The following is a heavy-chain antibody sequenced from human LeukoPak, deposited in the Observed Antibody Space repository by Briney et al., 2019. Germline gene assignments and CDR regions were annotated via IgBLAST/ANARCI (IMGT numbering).Heavy chain of an antibody. Sequence: SETLSLTCTVSGGSISSGDYYWSWSRQPPGKGLEWIGYIYYSGSTYYNPSLKSRVTISVDTSKSQFSLKLSSVTAADTAVYYCARVGGVSWTRRQPPYYYYYMDVWGKGTTVTVSS. J-gene: IGHJ6*03. V-gene: IGHV4-30-4*08. CDR1: GGSISSGDYY. CDR2: IYYSGST. D-gene: IGHD3-16*01. CDR3: ARVGGVSWTRRQPPYYYYYMDV.